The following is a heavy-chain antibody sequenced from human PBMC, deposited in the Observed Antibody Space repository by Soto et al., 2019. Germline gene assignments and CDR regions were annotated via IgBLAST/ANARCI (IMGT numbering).Heavy chain of an antibody. CDR1: GFTFSDYY. Sequence: PGGSLRLSCAASGFTFSDYYMSWIRRAPGKGLEWVSYISSSGSTIYYADSVKGRFTISRDNAKNSLYLQMNSLRAEDTAVYYCAKEDTATRSSMEVWGKGTTVTVSS. J-gene: IGHJ6*03. CDR3: AKEDTATRSSMEV. D-gene: IGHD5-18*01. CDR2: ISSSGSTI. V-gene: IGHV3-11*01.